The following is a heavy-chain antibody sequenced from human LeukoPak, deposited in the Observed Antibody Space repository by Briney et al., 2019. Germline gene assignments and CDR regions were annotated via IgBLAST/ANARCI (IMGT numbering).Heavy chain of an antibody. CDR1: GFTFTSYG. CDR2: ISYDGSNK. J-gene: IGHJ4*02. CDR3: ATGGIAYSYGSNFDS. Sequence: VGSLRLSCAASGFTFTSYGMPWVRQAPGKGLEWMAVISYDGSNKYYAHSVKGRFTISTDNSKNTLYLQLNSLRAEDTAVYYCATGGIAYSYGSNFDSWGERTLVSVSS. V-gene: IGHV3-30*03. D-gene: IGHD5-18*01.